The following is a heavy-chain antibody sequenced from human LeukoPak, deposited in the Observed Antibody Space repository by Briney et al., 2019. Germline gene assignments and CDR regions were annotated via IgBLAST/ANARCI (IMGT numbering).Heavy chain of an antibody. Sequence: SETLSLTCAVYGGSFSGYYWSWIRQPPGKGLEWIGEINHSGGTNYNPSLKSRVTISVDTSKNQFSLKLSSVTAADTAVYYCARGLNPLYYFDYWGQGTLVTVSS. V-gene: IGHV4-34*01. CDR1: GGSFSGYY. J-gene: IGHJ4*02. CDR3: ARGLNPLYYFDY. CDR2: INHSGGT.